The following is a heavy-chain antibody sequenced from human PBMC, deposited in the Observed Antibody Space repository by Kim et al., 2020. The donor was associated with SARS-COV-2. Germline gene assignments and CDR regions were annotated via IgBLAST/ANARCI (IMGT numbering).Heavy chain of an antibody. CDR3: PRQHLTKYYDILTGVGGWINP. CDR1: GGSISGSITYY. CDR2: LYYSGST. Sequence: SETLSLTCIVSGGSISGSITYYWGWIRQPPGKGLEWIGSLYYSGSTYYNPSLKSRVTISVDTSKNQFSLKMSSVTAADTAVYYCPRQHLTKYYDILTGVGGWINPCGQGSLVT. V-gene: IGHV4-39*01. D-gene: IGHD3-9*01. J-gene: IGHJ5*02.